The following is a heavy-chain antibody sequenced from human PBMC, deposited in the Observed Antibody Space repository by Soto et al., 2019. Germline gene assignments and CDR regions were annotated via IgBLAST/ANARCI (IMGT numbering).Heavy chain of an antibody. D-gene: IGHD3-10*01. CDR2: IYTSGST. CDR3: ARGYYYGSGSYYLDYYYYGMDV. Sequence: SETLSLTCTVSGGSISSYYWSWIRQPAGKGLEWIGRIYTSGSTNYNPSLKSRVTMSVDTSKNQFSLKLSSVTAADTAVYYCARGYYYGSGSYYLDYYYYGMDVWRQGTTVTVSS. J-gene: IGHJ6*02. V-gene: IGHV4-4*07. CDR1: GGSISSYY.